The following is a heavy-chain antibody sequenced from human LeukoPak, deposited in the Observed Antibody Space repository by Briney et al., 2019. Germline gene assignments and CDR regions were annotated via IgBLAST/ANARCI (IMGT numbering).Heavy chain of an antibody. CDR2: ISSSGSTI. CDR1: GFTFSDYY. D-gene: IGHD2-15*01. Sequence: GGSLRLSCAASGFTFSDYYMSWIRQAPGKGLEWVSYISSSGSTIYYADSVKGRFTISRDNAKNSLYLQMNSLRAEDTAVYYCARDPGYCSGGSCQYYYYYYMDVWGKGTTVTVSS. CDR3: ARDPGYCSGGSCQYYYYYYMDV. V-gene: IGHV3-11*04. J-gene: IGHJ6*03.